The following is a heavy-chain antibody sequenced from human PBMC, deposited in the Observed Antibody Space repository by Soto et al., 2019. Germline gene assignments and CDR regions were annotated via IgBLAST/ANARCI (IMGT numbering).Heavy chain of an antibody. J-gene: IGHJ4*02. V-gene: IGHV1-18*04. CDR1: GYTFTSYG. CDR3: ARLDRKLTKYYYDSSGYNC. D-gene: IGHD3-22*01. CDR2: ISAYNGNT. Sequence: ASVKGSCKASGYTFTSYGISWVRQAPGQGLEWMGWISAYNGNTNYAQKLQGRVTMTTDTSTSTAYMELRSLRSDDTAVYYCARLDRKLTKYYYDSSGYNCWGPASLVPVSS.